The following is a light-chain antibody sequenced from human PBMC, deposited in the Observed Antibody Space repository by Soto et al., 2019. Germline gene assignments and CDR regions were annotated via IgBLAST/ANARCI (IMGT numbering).Light chain of an antibody. CDR3: QQRSNPLT. CDR2: DAS. J-gene: IGKJ4*01. Sequence: EIVLTQSPATLSLSPGERATLSCRASQSVSSYLAWYQQKPGQAPRLLIYDASNRATGISARFSGSGSGTDLTLPISSLKPVDFAVYYCQQRSNPLTFGGGTKVEIK. V-gene: IGKV3-11*01. CDR1: QSVSSY.